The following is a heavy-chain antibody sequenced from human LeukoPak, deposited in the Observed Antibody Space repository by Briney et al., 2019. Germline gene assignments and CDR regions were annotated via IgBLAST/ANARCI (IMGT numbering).Heavy chain of an antibody. V-gene: IGHV4-39*07. CDR2: IYYSGRT. CDR1: GGAISSSTYF. J-gene: IGHJ4*02. D-gene: IGHD6-13*01. Sequence: SETLSLTCTVSGGAISSSTYFWGGIRQPPGKGLEWIGTIYYSGRTYYNPSLKSRVTISVDSSKNQFSLRLSFVTAADTAVYYCARERVTTAAGTDVDYWGQGTLVTVSS. CDR3: ARERVTTAAGTDVDY.